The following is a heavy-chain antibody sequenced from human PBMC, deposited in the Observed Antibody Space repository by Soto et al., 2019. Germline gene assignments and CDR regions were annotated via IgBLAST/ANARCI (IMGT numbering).Heavy chain of an antibody. CDR3: ARDSGRGYGMDV. Sequence: PSETLSLTCTVSGGSISSSSYYWGWIRQPPGKGLEWIGSIYYSGSTYYNPSLKSRVTISVDTSKNQFSLKLSSVTAADTAVYYCARDSGRGYGMDVWGQGTTVTVSS. V-gene: IGHV4-39*07. CDR2: IYYSGST. D-gene: IGHD3-10*01. J-gene: IGHJ6*02. CDR1: GGSISSSSYY.